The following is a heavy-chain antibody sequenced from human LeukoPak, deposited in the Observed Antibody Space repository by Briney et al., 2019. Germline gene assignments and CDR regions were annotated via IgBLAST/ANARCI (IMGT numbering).Heavy chain of an antibody. CDR2: INPSGGST. D-gene: IGHD3-10*01. CDR1: GYTFTSYY. J-gene: IGHJ4*02. Sequence: ASVKVSCKASGYTFTSYYMHWVRQAPGQGLEWMGIINPSGGSTSYAQKFQGRVTMTRNTSISTAYMELSSLRSEDTAVYYCARAIGITMVRGVPGYWGQGTLVTVSS. CDR3: ARAIGITMVRGVPGY. V-gene: IGHV1-46*01.